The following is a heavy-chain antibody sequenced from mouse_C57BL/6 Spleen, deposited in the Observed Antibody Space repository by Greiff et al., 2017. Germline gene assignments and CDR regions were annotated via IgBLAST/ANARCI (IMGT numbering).Heavy chain of an antibody. V-gene: IGHV1-76*01. D-gene: IGHD2-4*01. J-gene: IGHJ3*01. CDR2: IYPGSGNT. CDR3: ANDYDWAY. Sequence: VKLVESGAELVRPGASVKLSCKASGYTFTDYYINWVKQRPGQGLEWIARIYPGSGNTYYNEKFKGKATLTAEKSSSTAYMQLSSLTSEDSAVYFCANDYDWAYWGQGTLVTVSA. CDR1: GYTFTDYY.